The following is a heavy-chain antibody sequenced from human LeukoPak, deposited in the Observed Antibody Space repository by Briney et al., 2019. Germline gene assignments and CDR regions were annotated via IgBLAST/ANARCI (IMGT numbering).Heavy chain of an antibody. Sequence: GASVKVSCKASGYTFTGYYMHWVRQAPGQGPEWMGWINPNSGGTDYAQKFQGRVTMTRDTSISTAHMELSRLRSDDTAVYYCARVGYDSSGSDWGQGTLVTVSS. J-gene: IGHJ4*02. V-gene: IGHV1-2*02. CDR1: GYTFTGYY. CDR3: ARVGYDSSGSD. D-gene: IGHD3-22*01. CDR2: INPNSGGT.